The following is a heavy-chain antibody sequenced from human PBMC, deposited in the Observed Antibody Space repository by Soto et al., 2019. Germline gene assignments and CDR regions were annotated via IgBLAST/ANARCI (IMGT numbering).Heavy chain of an antibody. CDR1: GFTFSGDW. Sequence: HPGGSLRLSCVASGFTFSGDWMHWVRQVPGKGLVWVSRISPDGTTTYYADSVKGRFTISRDNAKNTLYLQMNGLRADDTAVYYCSRGRSPYYGYFDPWGPGTLVT. V-gene: IGHV3-74*01. CDR3: SRGRSPYYGYFDP. D-gene: IGHD3-3*01. CDR2: ISPDGTTT. J-gene: IGHJ5*02.